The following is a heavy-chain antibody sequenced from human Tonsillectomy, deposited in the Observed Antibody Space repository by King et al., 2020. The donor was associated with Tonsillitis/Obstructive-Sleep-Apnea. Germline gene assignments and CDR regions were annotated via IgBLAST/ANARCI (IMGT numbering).Heavy chain of an antibody. J-gene: IGHJ4*02. V-gene: IGHV3-11*05. CDR3: ARGLYSSSPHQFDY. D-gene: IGHD6-6*01. Sequence: VQLVESGGGLVKPGGSLRLSCAASGFTFSDYYMSWIRQAPGKGLEWVSYIISSSTYTNYADSVKGRFTNSRDNAKNSLYLQMNSLRAEDTAVYYCARGLYSSSPHQFDYWGQGTLVTVSS. CDR1: GFTFSDYY. CDR2: IISSSTYT.